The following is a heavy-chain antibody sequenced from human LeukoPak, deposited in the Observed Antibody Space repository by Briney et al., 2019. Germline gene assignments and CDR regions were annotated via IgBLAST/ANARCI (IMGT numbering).Heavy chain of an antibody. V-gene: IGHV3-30*04. Sequence: GGSLRLSCAASGFTFSSYAMHWVRQAPGKGLEWVAVISYDGSNKYYADSVKGRFTISRDNSKNTLYLQMNSLRAEDTAVYYCARSRVYGSGELDHWGQGTLVTVSS. D-gene: IGHD3-10*01. CDR1: GFTFSSYA. CDR2: ISYDGSNK. J-gene: IGHJ4*02. CDR3: ARSRVYGSGELDH.